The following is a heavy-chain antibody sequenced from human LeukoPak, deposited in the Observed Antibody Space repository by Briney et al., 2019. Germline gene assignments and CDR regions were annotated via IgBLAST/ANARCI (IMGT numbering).Heavy chain of an antibody. J-gene: IGHJ4*02. D-gene: IGHD6-13*01. CDR2: INMDGSAI. V-gene: IGHV3-7*01. CDR1: GFTVSSNY. CDR3: ATTDDSAAGPF. Sequence: GGSMRLSWAASGFTVSSNYMSWVRQAPGKWLEWVANINMDGSAIFYADSVKGRFTISRENVKNSLSLQMNSLRAEDTAIYYCATTDDSAAGPFWGQGTLVSVSS.